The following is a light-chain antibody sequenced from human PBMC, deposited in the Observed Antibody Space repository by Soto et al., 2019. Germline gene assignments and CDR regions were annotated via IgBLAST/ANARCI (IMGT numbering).Light chain of an antibody. CDR3: YSYTTTSTYV. Sequence: QSALTQPASVSVSPGQSITLSCTGTTSDVGGYHFVSWYQQHPGKAPKLMIYEVTNRPSGVSDRFSGSKSGNTASLTISGLQAEDEADYYCYSYTTTSTYVLGSGTKLTVL. V-gene: IGLV2-14*01. CDR2: EVT. CDR1: TSDVGGYHF. J-gene: IGLJ1*01.